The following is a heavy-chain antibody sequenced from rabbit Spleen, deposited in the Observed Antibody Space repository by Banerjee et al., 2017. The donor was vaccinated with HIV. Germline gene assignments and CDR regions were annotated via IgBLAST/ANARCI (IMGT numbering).Heavy chain of an antibody. Sequence: QSLEESGGGLVKPGASLTLTCTASGVSFTSNYYMCWVRQAPGKGLEWIACIDTGSSGFTYFASWAKGRFTISKTSSTTVTLQVTSLTAADTATYFCARDAGTGDYIDVYFDLWGQGTLVTVS. CDR2: IDTGSSGFT. V-gene: IGHV1S40*01. D-gene: IGHD8-1*01. CDR3: ARDAGTGDYIDVYFDL. J-gene: IGHJ4*01. CDR1: GVSFTSNYY.